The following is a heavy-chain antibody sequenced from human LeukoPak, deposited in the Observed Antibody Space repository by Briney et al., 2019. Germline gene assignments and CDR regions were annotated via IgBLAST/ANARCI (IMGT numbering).Heavy chain of an antibody. V-gene: IGHV3-21*01. D-gene: IGHD3-10*01. J-gene: IGHJ4*02. CDR1: GFTFSSYS. CDR3: ARGAFGELFPPFDY. CDR2: ISSSSSYI. Sequence: GGSLRLSCAASGFTFSSYSMNWVRQAPGKGLEWVSSISSSSSYIYYADSVKGRFTISRDNAKNSLYLQMNSLRAEDTAVYYCARGAFGELFPPFDYWGQGTLVTVSS.